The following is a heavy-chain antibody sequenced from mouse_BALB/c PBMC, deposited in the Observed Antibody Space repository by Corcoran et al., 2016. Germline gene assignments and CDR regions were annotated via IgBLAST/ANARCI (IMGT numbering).Heavy chain of an antibody. CDR2: INTYTGEP. D-gene: IGHD1-1*01. V-gene: IGHV9-3-1*01. J-gene: IGHJ4*01. Sequence: QNQLVQSGPELKKPGETVKISCKASGYTFTNYGMNWVKQAPGKGLKWMGWINTYTGEPTYADDFKGRFAFSLETSASTAYLQINNLKNEDTATYFCAITTEVAYYYAIDYWGQGTSVTVSS. CDR3: AITTEVAYYYAIDY. CDR1: GYTFTNYG.